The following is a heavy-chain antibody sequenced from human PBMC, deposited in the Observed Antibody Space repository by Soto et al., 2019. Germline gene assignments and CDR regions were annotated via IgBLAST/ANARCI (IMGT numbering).Heavy chain of an antibody. D-gene: IGHD4-17*01. CDR1: GYSFTSFG. J-gene: IGHJ5*02. CDR2: ISTKLGNI. Sequence: VQLVQSGGEVKKPGASVKVSCKASGYSFTSFGITWVRQAPGQGLEWMAWISTKLGNINYAPKFQGRVTVTTDTSTGTANMEVRSLRXXATXLXXXAXGGDYGDWGYLDAWGQGTLVTVSS. V-gene: IGHV1-18*02. CDR3: AXGGDYGDWGYLDA.